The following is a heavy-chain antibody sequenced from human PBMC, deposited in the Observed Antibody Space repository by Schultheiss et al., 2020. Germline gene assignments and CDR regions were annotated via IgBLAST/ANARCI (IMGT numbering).Heavy chain of an antibody. J-gene: IGHJ6*03. CDR2: INHSGST. V-gene: IGHV4-39*07. CDR3: ARERVVPAAMAFYYYYYMDV. D-gene: IGHD2-2*01. CDR1: GGSISSSSYY. Sequence: TLSLTCTVSGGSISSSSYYWGWIRQPPGKGLEWIGEINHSGSTNYNPSLKSRVTISVDTSKNQFSLKLSSVTAADTAVYYCARERVVPAAMAFYYYYYMDVWGKGTTVTVSS.